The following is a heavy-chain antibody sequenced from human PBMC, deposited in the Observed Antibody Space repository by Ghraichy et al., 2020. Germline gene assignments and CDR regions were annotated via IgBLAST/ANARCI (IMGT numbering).Heavy chain of an antibody. CDR2: ISWNSGSI. CDR3: AKDLEAGTVGGFDY. J-gene: IGHJ4*02. D-gene: IGHD6-19*01. CDR1: GFTVDDYA. V-gene: IGHV3-9*01. Sequence: GGSLRLSCAASGFTVDDYAMHWVRQAPGKGLEWVSGISWNSGSIGYADSVKGRFTISRDNAKNSLYLQMNSLRAVDTALYYCAKDLEAGTVGGFDYWGQGTLVTVSS.